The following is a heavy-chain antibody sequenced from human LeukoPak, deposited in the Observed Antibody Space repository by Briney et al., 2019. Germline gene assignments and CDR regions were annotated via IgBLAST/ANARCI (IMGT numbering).Heavy chain of an antibody. CDR3: ARDGRYYYDSSGYYFDY. CDR2: IYHTGST. Sequence: YIYHTGSTSYSPSLKSRVTISVDTSKNQFSLKLSSVTAADTAVYYCARDGRYYYDSSGYYFDYWGQGTLVTVSS. D-gene: IGHD3-22*01. V-gene: IGHV4-59*12. J-gene: IGHJ4*02.